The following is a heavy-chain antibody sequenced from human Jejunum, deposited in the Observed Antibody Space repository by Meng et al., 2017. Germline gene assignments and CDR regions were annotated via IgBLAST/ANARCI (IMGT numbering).Heavy chain of an antibody. V-gene: IGHV4-61*01. CDR1: GGSVSSGSSY. J-gene: IGHJ4*02. CDR2: IYNNGRT. CDR3: AREEWASTMVDF. D-gene: IGHD3-3*01. Sequence: SETLSLTCTVSGGSVSSGSSYWSWIRQPPGKGLEWIGYIYNNGRTNYNPSVKCRVTISLDTSKNKFSLRLTSVTAADTAVYNCAREEWASTMVDFWGQGTLVTVSS.